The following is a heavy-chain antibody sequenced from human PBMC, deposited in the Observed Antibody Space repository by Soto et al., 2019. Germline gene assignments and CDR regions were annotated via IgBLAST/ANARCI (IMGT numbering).Heavy chain of an antibody. V-gene: IGHV3-48*01. CDR3: GKVAVIGYYAVGR. D-gene: IGHD3-22*01. Sequence: VQLVESGGMLVQPGGSLRLSCAASGLTLSTSSMNWVRQAPGKGLGWISYIRRHTSVTAYAGSVKGRFTISRVSARNSLYLQMDSLRVEVTAVYYCGKVAVIGYYAVGRWGQGTVVTVSS. J-gene: IGHJ4*02. CDR1: GLTLSTSS. CDR2: IRRHTSVT.